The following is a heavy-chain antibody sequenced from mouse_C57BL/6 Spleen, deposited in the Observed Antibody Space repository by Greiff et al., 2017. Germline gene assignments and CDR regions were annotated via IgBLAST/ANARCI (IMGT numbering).Heavy chain of an antibody. CDR1: GYAFTNYL. V-gene: IGHV1-54*01. CDR2: INPGSGGT. Sequence: VQGVESGAELVRPGTSVKVSCKASGYAFTNYLIEWVKQRPGQGLEWIGVINPGSGGTNYNEKFKGKATLTADKSSSTAYMQLSSLTSDDSAVYFCARDYGHYYSMDYWGQGTSVTVSS. D-gene: IGHD1-1*02. CDR3: ARDYGHYYSMDY. J-gene: IGHJ4*01.